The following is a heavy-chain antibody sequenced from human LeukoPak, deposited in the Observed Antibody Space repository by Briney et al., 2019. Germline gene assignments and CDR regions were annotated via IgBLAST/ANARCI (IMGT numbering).Heavy chain of an antibody. CDR3: VRGSRSAFDF. D-gene: IGHD5-12*01. V-gene: IGHV3-30*02. CDR1: GFTFSNFD. CDR2: IRYDGSTK. J-gene: IGHJ4*02. Sequence: PGGSLRLSCAASGFTFSNFDMHWVRQAPGKGLEWVAFIRYDGSTKFYADSVKGRFTISRDNAKNTLYLQMNSLRAEDTALYFCVRGSRSAFDFWGQGTLVTVSS.